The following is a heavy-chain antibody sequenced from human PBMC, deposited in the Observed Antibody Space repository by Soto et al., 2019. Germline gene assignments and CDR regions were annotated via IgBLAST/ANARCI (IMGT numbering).Heavy chain of an antibody. CDR2: ISSSSSYI. Sequence: EVQLVESGGGLVKPGGSLRLSCAASGFTFSSYSMNWVRQAPGKGLEWVSSISSSSSYIYYADSVKGRFTISRDNAKNSLYLQMNSLRAEDTAVYYCARCLSYDFWSGYFNYYYYYMDVWGKGTTVTVSS. D-gene: IGHD3-3*01. V-gene: IGHV3-21*01. CDR3: ARCLSYDFWSGYFNYYYYYMDV. J-gene: IGHJ6*03. CDR1: GFTFSSYS.